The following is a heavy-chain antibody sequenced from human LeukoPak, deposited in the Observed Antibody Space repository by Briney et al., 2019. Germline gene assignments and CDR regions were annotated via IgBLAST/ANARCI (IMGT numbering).Heavy chain of an antibody. CDR3: ARARRWNAAVEGWWFDP. D-gene: IGHD1-1*01. CDR1: GGSISSSSYY. Sequence: KTSETLSLTCTVSGGSISSSSYYWGWIRQPPGKGLEWIGSIYYSGSTYYNPSLKSRVTISVDTSKNQFSLKLSSVTAADTAVYYCARARRWNAAVEGWWFDPWGQGTLVTVSS. V-gene: IGHV4-39*07. J-gene: IGHJ5*02. CDR2: IYYSGST.